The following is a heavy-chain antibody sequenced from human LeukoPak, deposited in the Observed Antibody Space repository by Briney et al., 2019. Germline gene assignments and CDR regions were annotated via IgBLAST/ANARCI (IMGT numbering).Heavy chain of an antibody. J-gene: IGHJ3*01. V-gene: IGHV3-48*01. CDR3: AREPYSYDSSGYLFGGV. CDR1: GFTFSSYS. Sequence: PGGTLRLSCAASGFTFSSYSMNWVRQAPGKGLEWVSYTSSSSSTIYYADSVKGRFTISRDNAKNSLYLQMNSLRAEDTAVYYCAREPYSYDSSGYLFGGVWGQGTMVTVSS. CDR2: TSSSSSTI. D-gene: IGHD3-22*01.